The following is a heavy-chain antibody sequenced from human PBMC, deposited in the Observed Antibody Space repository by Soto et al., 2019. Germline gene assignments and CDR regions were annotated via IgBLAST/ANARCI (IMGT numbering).Heavy chain of an antibody. CDR1: GYTFASYA. CDR3: GRSVVGATGEILYNAMDV. Sequence: ASVKVSSKASGYTFASYARHWVRQAPGQRPEWMGWINPASGHTKYSKRFQDRVTITRDTSASTGYMELSSLRSEDTAVYYCGRSVVGATGEILYNAMDVWGQGTTVTVSS. D-gene: IGHD1-26*01. V-gene: IGHV1-3*01. J-gene: IGHJ6*02. CDR2: INPASGHT.